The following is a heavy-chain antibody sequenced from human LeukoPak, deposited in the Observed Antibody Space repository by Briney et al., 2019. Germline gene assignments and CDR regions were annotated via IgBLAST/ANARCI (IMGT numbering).Heavy chain of an antibody. CDR2: IFTSGRT. CDR3: ARGPLTAYYYGSGSYKYYYYGMDV. Sequence: NPSETLSLTCTVSGGSISSYCWSWVRQSPGKGLEWIGYIFTSGRTNYNPSLKSRVTISVDTSKNQFSLKLSSVTAADTAVYYCARGPLTAYYYGSGSYKYYYYGMDVWGQGTTVTVSS. J-gene: IGHJ6*02. CDR1: GGSISSYC. D-gene: IGHD3-10*01. V-gene: IGHV4-4*09.